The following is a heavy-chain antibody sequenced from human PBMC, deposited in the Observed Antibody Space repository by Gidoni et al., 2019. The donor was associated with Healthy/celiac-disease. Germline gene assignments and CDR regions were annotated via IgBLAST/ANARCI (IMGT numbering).Heavy chain of an antibody. CDR3: TSPRESIAGTTLPFDY. D-gene: IGHD1-7*01. J-gene: IGHJ4*02. V-gene: IGHV3-73*02. CDR2: IRSKANSYAT. Sequence: EVQLVESGGGLVQPGGSLQLSCAASGFTFSGSAMHWVRQASGKGLEWVGRIRSKANSYATAYAASVKGRFTISRDDSKNTAYLQMNSLKTEDTAVYYCTSPRESIAGTTLPFDYWGQGTLVTVSS. CDR1: GFTFSGSA.